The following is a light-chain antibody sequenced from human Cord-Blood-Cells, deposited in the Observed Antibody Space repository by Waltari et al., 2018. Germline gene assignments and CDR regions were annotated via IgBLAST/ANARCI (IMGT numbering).Light chain of an antibody. Sequence: SARTEPASVSGFAGQSRRSSCTGTSREGGGYNYGGWYQQHPGKAPKLMIYDVSKRPSGVSNRFSRSTSGHTASLTISGLPAEDEADSSCSSYTRTSPWVFGGGTKLTVL. CDR3: SSYTRTSPWV. V-gene: IGLV2-14*01. CDR2: DVS. CDR1: SREGGGYNY. J-gene: IGLJ3*02.